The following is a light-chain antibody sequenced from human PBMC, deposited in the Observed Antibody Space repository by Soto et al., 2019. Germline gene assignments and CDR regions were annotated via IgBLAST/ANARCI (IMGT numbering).Light chain of an antibody. CDR3: QKYNSYPLT. J-gene: IGKJ4*01. Sequence: DIEMTQSPSSLSASVGDRVTITCRASQGIRTYLAWFQQKPGKAPKSLIYDASSLQTGAPSKFSGRGPGTNSPPTISSLQPEDFATNYCQKYNSYPLTFGGGTKGEIK. V-gene: IGKV1-16*02. CDR2: DAS. CDR1: QGIRTY.